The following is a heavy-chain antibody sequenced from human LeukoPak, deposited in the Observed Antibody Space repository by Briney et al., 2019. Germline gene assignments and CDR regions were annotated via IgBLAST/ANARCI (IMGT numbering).Heavy chain of an antibody. D-gene: IGHD3-22*01. J-gene: IGHJ4*02. CDR2: INPSGGST. Sequence: ASVKVSFKASGYTFTSYYMHWVRQAPGQGLEWMGIINPSGGSTSYAQKFQGRVTMTRDTSTSTVYMELSSPRSEDTAVYYCARERTGNSDSSGHYDYWGQGTLVTVSS. CDR1: GYTFTSYY. V-gene: IGHV1-46*01. CDR3: ARERTGNSDSSGHYDY.